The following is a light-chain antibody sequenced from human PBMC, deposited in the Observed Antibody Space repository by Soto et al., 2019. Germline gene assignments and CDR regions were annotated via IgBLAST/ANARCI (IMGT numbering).Light chain of an antibody. J-gene: IGKJ1*01. CDR3: QLYNRNTWS. CDR2: GAS. V-gene: IGKV1-5*01. Sequence: DIQMTQSPSTLSASVGGRVTITCRASPSVGTWVAWYQQKPGKAPKLLIYGASNLESGVPSRFSGSGSGTEFTLTITTLQPDDFAHYFCQLYNRNTWSFGPGPKV. CDR1: PSVGTW.